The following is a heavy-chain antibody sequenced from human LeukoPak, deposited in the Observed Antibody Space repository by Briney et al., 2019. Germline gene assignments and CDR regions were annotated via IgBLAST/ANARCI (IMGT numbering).Heavy chain of an antibody. CDR2: ISSSSSLI. D-gene: IGHD6-13*01. Sequence: GGSLRLSCAASGFTFSYYSMNWVRQAPGRGLEWVSCISSSSSLIFYSDPVRGRFTISRDNAKNLLYLHMNSLRIEDTAVYYCAKVDRGDYSSSPVPYYNYYMNVWGKGTTVTVSS. CDR3: AKVDRGDYSSSPVPYYNYYMNV. CDR1: GFTFSYYS. V-gene: IGHV3-21*01. J-gene: IGHJ6*03.